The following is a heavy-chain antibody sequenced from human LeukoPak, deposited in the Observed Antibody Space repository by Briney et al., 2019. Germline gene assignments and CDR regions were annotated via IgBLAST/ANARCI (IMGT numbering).Heavy chain of an antibody. V-gene: IGHV4-39*07. CDR3: ARDRAVAGLDY. CDR2: IYYSGST. D-gene: IGHD6-19*01. Sequence: SETLSLTCTVSGGSISSSSYYWGWIRQPPGKGLEWIASIYYSGSTYYNPSLKSRVTISVDTSKNQFSLKLSSVTAADTAVYYCARDRAVAGLDYWGQGTLVTVSS. CDR1: GGSISSSSYY. J-gene: IGHJ4*02.